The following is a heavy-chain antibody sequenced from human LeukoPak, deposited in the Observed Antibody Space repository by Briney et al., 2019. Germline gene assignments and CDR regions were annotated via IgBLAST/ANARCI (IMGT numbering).Heavy chain of an antibody. CDR3: ARAGDYSFDY. V-gene: IGHV3-21*01. CDR2: ISSSSRYI. D-gene: IGHD4-17*01. CDR1: GFTLSSYS. Sequence: PGGSLRLSRAASGFTLSSYSMNWGRQAPGKGLGWVSSISSSSRYIYSADSVKGRFTISRDNGQNSLYLQMNSLRAEDTAVYYCARAGDYSFDYWGQGTLVTVSS. J-gene: IGHJ4*02.